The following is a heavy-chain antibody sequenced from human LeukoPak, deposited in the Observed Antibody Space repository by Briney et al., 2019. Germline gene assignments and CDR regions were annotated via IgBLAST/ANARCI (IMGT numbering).Heavy chain of an antibody. D-gene: IGHD3-10*01. CDR1: GVSFSRYG. Sequence: PGGSLRLSCAASGVSFSRYGMQWVRQAPGKGLEWVAFIRNDGTNKNYGDHEKGRLTSSNDNSKNTLDLQKNSLRAEDTAVYYCAKEGNMVRGVINTPYYYYMDVWGKGTTVTISS. J-gene: IGHJ6*03. V-gene: IGHV3-30*02. CDR3: AKEGNMVRGVINTPYYYYMDV. CDR2: IRNDGTNK.